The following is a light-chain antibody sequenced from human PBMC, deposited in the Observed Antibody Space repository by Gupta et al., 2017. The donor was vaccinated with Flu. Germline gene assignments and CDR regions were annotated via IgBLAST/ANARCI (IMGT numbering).Light chain of an antibody. CDR1: QSPLHSNGYTY. CDR3: MQALEAPWT. J-gene: IGKJ1*01. V-gene: IGKV2-28*01. CDR2: LVS. Sequence: DVVMPQSPLSLPVTPGEPASISCRSSQSPLHSNGYTYLDWYLQKPGQSPQLLVFLVSNRASGVPDRFSGSGSGTDFTLKISRVEAEDVGVYYCMQALEAPWTFGHGTKVEMK.